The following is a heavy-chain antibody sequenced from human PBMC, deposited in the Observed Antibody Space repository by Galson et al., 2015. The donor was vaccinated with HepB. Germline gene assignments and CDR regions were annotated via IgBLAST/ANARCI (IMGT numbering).Heavy chain of an antibody. J-gene: IGHJ6*02. Sequence: SLRLSCAASGFTFSGSAMHWVRQASGKGLEWVGRIRSKANSYATAYAASVKGRFTISRDDSKNTAYLQMNSLKTADTAVYYCTSPIVVVGRPGYYGMDVWGQGTTVTVSS. D-gene: IGHD2-21*01. CDR1: GFTFSGSA. CDR3: TSPIVVVGRPGYYGMDV. CDR2: IRSKANSYAT. V-gene: IGHV3-73*01.